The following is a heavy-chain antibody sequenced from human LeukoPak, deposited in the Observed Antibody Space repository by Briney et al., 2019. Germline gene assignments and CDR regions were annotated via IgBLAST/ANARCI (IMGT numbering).Heavy chain of an antibody. CDR2: IYYSGST. V-gene: IGHV4-39*01. Sequence: SETLSLTCTVSGGSISSSSYYWGWIRQPPGKGLEWIGSIYYSGSTYYNPSLKSRVTISLDTSKNQFSLKLSSATAADTAVYYCARGGYCSSTSCYVVNNYYYYYMDVWGKGTTVTVSS. J-gene: IGHJ6*03. D-gene: IGHD2-2*01. CDR3: ARGGYCSSTSCYVVNNYYYYYMDV. CDR1: GGSISSSSYY.